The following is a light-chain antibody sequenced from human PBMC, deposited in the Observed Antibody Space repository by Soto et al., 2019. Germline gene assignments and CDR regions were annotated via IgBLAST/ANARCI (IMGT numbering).Light chain of an antibody. Sequence: EIVMTQSPAALSVSPGERATLSCRASQSVSDNLAWYQQKPGQAPRLLIFGTSTRATGIPARFSGSGSGTEFTPTISSLQSEDFAVYYCQQYKNWPPWTFGQGTKVDIK. CDR1: QSVSDN. V-gene: IGKV3-15*01. CDR3: QQYKNWPPWT. J-gene: IGKJ1*01. CDR2: GTS.